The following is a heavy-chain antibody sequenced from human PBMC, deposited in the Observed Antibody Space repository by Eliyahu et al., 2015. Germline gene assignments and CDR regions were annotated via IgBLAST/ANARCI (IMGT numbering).Heavy chain of an antibody. V-gene: IGHV4-31*02. CDR2: IYHSGNT. CDR3: ARSPVEAALFDY. J-gene: IGHJ4*02. D-gene: IGHD2-15*01. CDR1: GGSISSGGYH. Sequence: QVQLQESGPGLVKPSQTLSLTCTVSGGSISSGGYHWSWIRQHPGKGLEWIGYIYHSGNTNYNPSLESRVTISVDTSKNQFSLKLSSVTAAXTAVYYCARSPVEAALFDYWGQGTLVTVSS.